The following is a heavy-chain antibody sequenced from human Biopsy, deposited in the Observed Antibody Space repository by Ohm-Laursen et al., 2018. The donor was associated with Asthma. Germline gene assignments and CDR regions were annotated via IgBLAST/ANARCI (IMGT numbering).Heavy chain of an antibody. V-gene: IGHV1-24*01. CDR3: ASDFPKDYVRYNFQF. CDR1: GDILTDLS. CDR2: HDHEEGGT. J-gene: IGHJ4*02. D-gene: IGHD4-17*01. Sequence: GASVKVSCKISGDILTDLSMHWVRQAPGQGLEWMGGHDHEEGGTVNARRFQGRVTMTEDTSTDTAYMELSSLSSDDTAVYYCASDFPKDYVRYNFQFWGQGTLVTVSS.